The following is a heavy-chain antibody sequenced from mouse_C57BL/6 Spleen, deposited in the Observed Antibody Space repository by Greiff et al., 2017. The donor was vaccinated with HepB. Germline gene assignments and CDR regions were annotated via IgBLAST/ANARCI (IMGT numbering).Heavy chain of an antibody. CDR1: GFNIKDYY. V-gene: IGHV14-2*01. D-gene: IGHD1-1*01. J-gene: IGHJ2*01. Sequence: EVQLQQSGAELVKPGASVKLSCTASGFNIKDYYMPWVKQRTEQGLEWIGRIDPEDGETNYAPKFQGKATITADTSSNTAYLQLSSLTSEDTSVDYCARSDYGSSAGFDYWGQGTTLTVSS. CDR2: IDPEDGET. CDR3: ARSDYGSSAGFDY.